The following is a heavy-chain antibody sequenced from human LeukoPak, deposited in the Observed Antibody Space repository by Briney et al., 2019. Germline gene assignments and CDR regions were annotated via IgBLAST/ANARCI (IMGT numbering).Heavy chain of an antibody. CDR1: GDSISITSYY. CDR2: IDYTGSP. CDR3: AKYIWGTMIDY. V-gene: IGHV4-39*01. Sequence: SETLSLTCSVSGDSISITSYYWGWIRQPPGTGLEWIGHIDYTGSPSYNPSLRNRGTIFVDTSKNQFSLKLNSVTAADAAVYYCAKYIWGTMIDYWGQGTLVTVSS. D-gene: IGHD3-16*01. J-gene: IGHJ4*02.